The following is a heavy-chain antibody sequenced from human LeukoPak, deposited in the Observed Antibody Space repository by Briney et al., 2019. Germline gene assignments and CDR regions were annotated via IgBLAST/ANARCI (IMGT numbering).Heavy chain of an antibody. CDR3: ARAHNWKYGTFDY. CDR2: ISSSSSYI. Sequence: GGSLRLSCAASGFIFSSYSMNWVRQAPGKGLEWVSCISSSSSYIYYADSVKGRFTISRDNAKNSLYLQMSSLRVEDTAVYYCARAHNWKYGTFDYWGQGTLVTVSS. V-gene: IGHV3-21*01. CDR1: GFIFSSYS. J-gene: IGHJ4*02. D-gene: IGHD1-7*01.